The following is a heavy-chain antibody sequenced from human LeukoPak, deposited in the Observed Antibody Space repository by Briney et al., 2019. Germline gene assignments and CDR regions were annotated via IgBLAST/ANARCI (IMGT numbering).Heavy chain of an antibody. D-gene: IGHD5-24*01. CDR3: ARDSADGYYGD. CDR1: GGTFSSYA. J-gene: IGHJ4*03. V-gene: IGHV1-69*04. Sequence: SVTDTCKASGGTFSSYAISWVRPAPGQGLEWMGRIIPILGIANYAQKFQGRVTITADKSTSTAYMELSGLRSEDTAVYYCARDSADGYYGDWGHGIPVTVSS. CDR2: IIPILGIA.